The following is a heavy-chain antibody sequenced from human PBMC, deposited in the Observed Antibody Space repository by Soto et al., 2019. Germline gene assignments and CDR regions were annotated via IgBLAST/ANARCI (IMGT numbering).Heavy chain of an antibody. V-gene: IGHV4-31*03. J-gene: IGHJ3*01. CDR2: IYYSGST. CDR3: ERDRGGNSDYDAFDL. Sequence: QVQLQESGPGLVKPSQTLSLTCTVSGGSISSGGYYWSWIRQHPGKGLEWIGYIYYSGSTYYNPSLKSRVTISVDTSKNQFSLKLSSVTAADTAVYYCERDRGGNSDYDAFDLWGQGTMVTVSS. CDR1: GGSISSGGYY. D-gene: IGHD2-15*01.